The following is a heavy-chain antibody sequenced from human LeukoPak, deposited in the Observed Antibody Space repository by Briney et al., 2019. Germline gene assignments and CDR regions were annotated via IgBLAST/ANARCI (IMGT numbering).Heavy chain of an antibody. CDR3: ARVHRRRWLLQVGAFDI. Sequence: SETLSLTCTVSGGSISSSSYYWGWIRQPPGKGLEWIGSIYYSGSTYYNPSLKSRVTISVDTSKNQFSLKLSSVTAADTAVYYCARVHRRRWLLQVGAFDIWGQGTMVTVSS. D-gene: IGHD5-24*01. CDR2: IYYSGST. V-gene: IGHV4-39*07. CDR1: GGSISSSSYY. J-gene: IGHJ3*02.